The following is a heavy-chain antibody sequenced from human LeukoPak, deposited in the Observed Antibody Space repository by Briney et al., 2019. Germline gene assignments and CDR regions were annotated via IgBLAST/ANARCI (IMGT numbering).Heavy chain of an antibody. V-gene: IGHV1-2*02. CDR3: AREGAYTAVAGTGAFDI. CDR1: GYTFTGYY. CDR2: INPNSGGT. J-gene: IGHJ3*02. Sequence: GASVKVSCKASGYTFTGYYMHWVRQAPGQGLEWMGWINPNSGGTNYAQKFQGRVTMTRDTSISTAYMELSRLRSDDTAVYYCAREGAYTAVAGTGAFDIWGQGTMVTVSS. D-gene: IGHD6-19*01.